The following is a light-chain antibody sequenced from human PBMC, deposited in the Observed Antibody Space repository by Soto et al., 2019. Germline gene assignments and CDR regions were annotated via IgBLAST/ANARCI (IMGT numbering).Light chain of an antibody. Sequence: VLTQSTGPLSLCPGERATRSCRARQSLSNSELAWYQQKPGQAPRLLIYGASSRATGIPDRFSGSGSGTDFTLTISRLEPEGSAVYYCQQHGTTLGQGTKVDI. V-gene: IGKV3-20*01. CDR3: QQHGTT. J-gene: IGKJ1*01. CDR1: QSLSNSE. CDR2: GAS.